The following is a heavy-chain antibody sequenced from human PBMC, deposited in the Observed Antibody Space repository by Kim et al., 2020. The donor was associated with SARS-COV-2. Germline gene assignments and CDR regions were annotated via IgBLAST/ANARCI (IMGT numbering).Heavy chain of an antibody. D-gene: IGHD5-12*01. J-gene: IGHJ4*02. CDR3: ASLSGYEAMDY. V-gene: IGHV3-30*01. Sequence: YYADPVKGRFTISRDNSKNTIYLQMNSLRAEDTAVYYCASLSGYEAMDYWGQGTLVTVSS.